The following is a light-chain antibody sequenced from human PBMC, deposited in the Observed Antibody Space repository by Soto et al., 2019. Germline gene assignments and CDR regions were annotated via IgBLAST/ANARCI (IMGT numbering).Light chain of an antibody. CDR1: QSVSNN. V-gene: IGKV3D-15*01. CDR3: QQYNGWPPT. CDR2: GAS. Sequence: IVMTQSPATLSVSPGERATLSCRASQSVSNNYLAWYQQKPGQAPRLLIYGASNRATGIPDRFSGSGSGTEFTLTISSLQSEDFAVYYCQQYNGWPPTFGQGTKVDIK. J-gene: IGKJ1*01.